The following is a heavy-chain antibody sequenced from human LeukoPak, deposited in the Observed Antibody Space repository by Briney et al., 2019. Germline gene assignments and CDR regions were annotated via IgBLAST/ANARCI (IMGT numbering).Heavy chain of an antibody. J-gene: IGHJ4*02. Sequence: ASVKVSCKASGYTFTDYFLHWVRQAPGPGLEWMGRINPNSCAIEYAQQFQGRVTMTRDTSISTAYMELSRLSSDDTAVYYCARDLSSTSNWELDYWGQGTLVTVSS. V-gene: IGHV1-2*06. D-gene: IGHD1-7*01. CDR3: ARDLSSTSNWELDY. CDR1: GYTFTDYF. CDR2: INPNSCAI.